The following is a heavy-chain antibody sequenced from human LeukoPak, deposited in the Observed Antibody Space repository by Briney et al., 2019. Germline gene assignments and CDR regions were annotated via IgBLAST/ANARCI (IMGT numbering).Heavy chain of an antibody. CDR3: ARAPRGESDAASGFYGVDV. CDR1: GGSISTYY. D-gene: IGHD3-22*01. V-gene: IGHV4-59*01. J-gene: IGHJ6*02. CDR2: SYYRGST. Sequence: SETLTLTCTLSGGSISTYYWTGIREPPGRGLEWIRFSYYRGSTNYIPSLKSRVTISVDPSTNQFSLKLNSVTAADTAIYYCARAPRGESDAASGFYGVDVWGQGTTVTVSS.